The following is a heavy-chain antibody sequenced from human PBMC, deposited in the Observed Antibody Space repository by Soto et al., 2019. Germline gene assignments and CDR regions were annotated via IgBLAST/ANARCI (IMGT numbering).Heavy chain of an antibody. V-gene: IGHV3-9*01. D-gene: IGHD6-19*01. CDR1: GFTFDDYA. Sequence: EVQLVESGGGLVQPGRSLRLSCAASGFTFDDYAMHWVRQAPGKGLEWVSGISWNSGSIGYADSVKGRFTISRDNAKNSLYLQMNSLRAEDTALYYCAKEGPVAGRYWCYYYGMDVWGQGTTVTVSS. CDR3: AKEGPVAGRYWCYYYGMDV. J-gene: IGHJ6*02. CDR2: ISWNSGSI.